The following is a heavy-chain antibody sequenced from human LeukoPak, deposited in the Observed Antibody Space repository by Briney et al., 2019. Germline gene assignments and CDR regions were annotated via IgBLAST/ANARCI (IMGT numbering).Heavy chain of an antibody. Sequence: GGSLRLSCAASGFTFSSYWMSWVRQAPGKGLEWVAVISYDGSNKYYADSVKGRFTISRDNSKNTLYLQMNSLRAEDTAVYYCAKDEPDTAMSYLDYWGQGTLVTVSS. D-gene: IGHD5-18*01. J-gene: IGHJ4*02. CDR2: ISYDGSNK. V-gene: IGHV3-30*18. CDR1: GFTFSSYW. CDR3: AKDEPDTAMSYLDY.